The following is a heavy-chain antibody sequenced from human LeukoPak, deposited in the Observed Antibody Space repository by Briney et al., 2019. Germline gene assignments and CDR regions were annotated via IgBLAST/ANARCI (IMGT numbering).Heavy chain of an antibody. Sequence: SVKVSCKASGGTFSSYAISWVRQAPGQGLEWMGGIIPIFGTANYAQKFQGRVTITADESTSTAYMELSSLRSEDTAVYYCARDALKDGYNYVGYWGQGSLVTVSS. D-gene: IGHD5-24*01. CDR1: GGTFSSYA. J-gene: IGHJ4*02. CDR2: IIPIFGTA. CDR3: ARDALKDGYNYVGY. V-gene: IGHV1-69*13.